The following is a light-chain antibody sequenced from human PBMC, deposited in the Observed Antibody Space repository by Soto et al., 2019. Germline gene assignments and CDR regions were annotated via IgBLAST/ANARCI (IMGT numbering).Light chain of an antibody. V-gene: IGLV2-23*02. Sequence: QSALTQPASVSGSPGQSITISCTGTSSDIGRYYLVSWYQQDPGKAPKLLIYDVSERPSGVSNRFSGSKSGNTASLTISGLQVEDEADYYCCSYAGNSALVFGGGTKLTVL. CDR2: DVS. CDR1: SSDIGRYYL. CDR3: CSYAGNSALV. J-gene: IGLJ3*02.